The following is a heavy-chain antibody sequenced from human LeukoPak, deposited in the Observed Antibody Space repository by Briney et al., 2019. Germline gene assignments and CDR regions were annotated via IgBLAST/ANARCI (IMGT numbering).Heavy chain of an antibody. CDR1: GGSISSYY. CDR3: ARETVAGDY. CDR2: IYSSGIT. Sequence: SETLSLTCTISGGSISSYYWSWIRQPPGKGLEWIGYIYSSGITNYNPSLKSRVTISVDTSTNQFSLKLNSVTAADTAMYYCARETVAGDYWGQGTLVTVSS. J-gene: IGHJ4*02. D-gene: IGHD6-19*01. V-gene: IGHV4-59*01.